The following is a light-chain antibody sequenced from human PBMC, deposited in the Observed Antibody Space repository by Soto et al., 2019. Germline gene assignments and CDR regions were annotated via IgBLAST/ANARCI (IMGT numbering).Light chain of an antibody. CDR1: SREVGGYNY. Sequence: QSALTQPRSVSGSPGQSVTISCTGSSREVGGYNYVSWYQQHPGKAPKLMIYDVTKRPSGVPDRFSGSKSGNTASLTISGLEAEDDADYYSSSYAGSYIHVIFGGGTKLTLL. V-gene: IGLV2-11*01. CDR2: DVT. CDR3: SSYAGSYIHVI. J-gene: IGLJ2*01.